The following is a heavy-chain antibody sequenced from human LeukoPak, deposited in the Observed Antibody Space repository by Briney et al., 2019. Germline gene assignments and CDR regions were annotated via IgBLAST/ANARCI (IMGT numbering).Heavy chain of an antibody. J-gene: IGHJ4*02. CDR3: ARSDGRWLQYFDY. Sequence: SETLSLTCTVSGYSISSGYYWGWIRQPPGKGLEWIGSIYHSGSTYYNPSLKSRVTISVDTSKNQFSLKLSSVTAADTAVYYCARSDGRWLQYFDYWGQGTLVTVSS. CDR1: GYSISSGYY. CDR2: IYHSGST. V-gene: IGHV4-38-2*02. D-gene: IGHD5-24*01.